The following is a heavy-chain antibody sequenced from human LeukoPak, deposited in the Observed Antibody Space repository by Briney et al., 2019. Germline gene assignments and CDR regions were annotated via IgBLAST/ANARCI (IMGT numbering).Heavy chain of an antibody. CDR3: GKTTVGYSSGQKPAWPVDY. V-gene: IGHV3-23*01. J-gene: IGHJ4*02. Sequence: GGSLRLSCEASGFTFDSHAMYWVRQAPGKGLEWVAGIFGSGGSPHYADPVKGRFTISRDNSRNTVYLQINSLRAEDTAVYYCGKTTVGYSSGQKPAWPVDYWGQGTLVTVSS. D-gene: IGHD5-18*01. CDR1: GFTFDSHA. CDR2: IFGSGGSP.